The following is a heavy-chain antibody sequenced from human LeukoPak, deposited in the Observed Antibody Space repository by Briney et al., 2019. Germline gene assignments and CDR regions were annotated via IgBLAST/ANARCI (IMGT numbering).Heavy chain of an antibody. J-gene: IGHJ4*02. CDR1: GFTFNKYA. CDR2: ITGGGSR. D-gene: IGHD6-13*01. CDR3: AKSLESTWYGFDY. Sequence: GGSLRLSCAASGFTFNKYAMNWVRQAPGKGLEWVSGITGGGSRYYADSVKGRFTISRDNSKNTMSMEMNSLRAEDSATYYCAKSLESTWYGFDYWGQGTLVTVSS. V-gene: IGHV3-23*01.